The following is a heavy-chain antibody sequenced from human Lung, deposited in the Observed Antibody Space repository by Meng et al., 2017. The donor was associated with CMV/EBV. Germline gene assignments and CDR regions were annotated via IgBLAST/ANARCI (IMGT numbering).Heavy chain of an antibody. CDR2: IRSKPYSYAT. Sequence: GESLKISCAASGFTFSGSPMHWVRQASGKGLEWVGRIRSKPYSYATEYAASVKGRFTISRDDSKNTAFLQMDSLKTEDTAVYYCARQGGETYGSHYYYGMDVWGQGIXVTVYS. V-gene: IGHV3-73*01. D-gene: IGHD3-10*01. CDR3: ARQGGETYGSHYYYGMDV. CDR1: GFTFSGSP. J-gene: IGHJ6*02.